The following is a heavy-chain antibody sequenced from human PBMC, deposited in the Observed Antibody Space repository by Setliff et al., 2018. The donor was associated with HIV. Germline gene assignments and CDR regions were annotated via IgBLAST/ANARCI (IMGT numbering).Heavy chain of an antibody. CDR3: AKDTPRGAATDV. D-gene: IGHD3-10*01. V-gene: IGHV3-30*02. J-gene: IGHJ3*01. CDR2: ISQGGSTK. CDR1: GFTLSNYG. Sequence: GGSLRLSCTASGFTLSNYGVHWVRLTPDRGLDWLAFISQGGSTKYHAESMEGRVTVSRDNPRNIAYLQLNRLRPGDSGLYICAKDTPRGAATDVWGQGTMVTVSS.